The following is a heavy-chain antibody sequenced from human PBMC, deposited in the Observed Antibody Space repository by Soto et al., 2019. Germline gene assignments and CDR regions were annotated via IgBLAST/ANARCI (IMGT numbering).Heavy chain of an antibody. D-gene: IGHD3-16*01. CDR2: IIPIFRTT. J-gene: IGHJ5*02. CDR1: GGTFSNYG. CDR3: ARAVSGGGGWFDP. Sequence: QVQLVQSGAEVKKPGSSVKVSCKASGGTFSNYGISWVRQAPGQGLEWMGGIIPIFRTTKFAQKFQGRITLTADESTTTAYRELNSLTSGDTAVYYWARAVSGGGGWFDPWGQGTLVTVSS. V-gene: IGHV1-69*12.